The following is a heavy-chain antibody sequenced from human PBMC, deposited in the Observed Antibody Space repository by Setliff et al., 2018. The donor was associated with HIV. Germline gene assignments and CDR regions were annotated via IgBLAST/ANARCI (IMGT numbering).Heavy chain of an antibody. J-gene: IGHJ4*02. CDR1: GFTFDSYE. Sequence: WGSLRLSCAASGFTFDSYEMNWVRQAPGKGLEWVSYISTSGSTRYYAVSVKGRFTISRDNAKNSLYLQMNSLRAEDTAVYYCAREEISYYFDYWGQGTLVTVSS. CDR3: AREEISYYFDY. V-gene: IGHV3-48*03. CDR2: ISTSGSTR.